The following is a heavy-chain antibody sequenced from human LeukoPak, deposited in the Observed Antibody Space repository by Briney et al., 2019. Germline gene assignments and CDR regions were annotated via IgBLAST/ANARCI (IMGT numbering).Heavy chain of an antibody. CDR1: GFTFTSSA. D-gene: IGHD2-8*01. Sequence: GTSVKVSCKASGFTFTSSAMQWVRQAPGQGLEWMGGIIPIFGTANYAQKFQGRVTITTDESTSTAYMELSSLRSEDTAVYYCARVLVYTHAFDIWGQGTMVTVSS. J-gene: IGHJ3*02. CDR3: ARVLVYTHAFDI. CDR2: IIPIFGTA. V-gene: IGHV1-69*05.